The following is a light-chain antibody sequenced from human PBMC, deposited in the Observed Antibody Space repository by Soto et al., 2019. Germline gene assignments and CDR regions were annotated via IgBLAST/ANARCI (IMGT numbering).Light chain of an antibody. V-gene: IGLV2-14*03. Sequence: QSVLTQPASVSGSPGQSITISCTGTSSDVGGYDFVSWYEHHPGKAPKLIIYNVYYWPSGVSDRFSGSKSGNTASLTISGLQAEDEADYYCSSYARSSTLVVGTGTKLTVL. J-gene: IGLJ1*01. CDR2: NVY. CDR3: SSYARSSTLV. CDR1: SSDVGGYDF.